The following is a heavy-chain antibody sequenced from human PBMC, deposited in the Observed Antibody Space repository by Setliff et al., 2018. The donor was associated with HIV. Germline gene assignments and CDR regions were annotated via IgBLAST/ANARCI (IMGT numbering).Heavy chain of an antibody. V-gene: IGHV4-4*02. J-gene: IGHJ5*02. D-gene: IGHD3-10*01. Sequence: PSETLSLTCAVSGGSFSSDHWWSWVRQPPGKGLEWIGEIHHSGNTNYSPSLKSRVTISVDKSKNQLSLKVSSVTAADTAVYYCATYADRESNRFDPWGQGILVTVSS. CDR3: ATYADRESNRFDP. CDR2: IHHSGNT. CDR1: GGSFSSDHW.